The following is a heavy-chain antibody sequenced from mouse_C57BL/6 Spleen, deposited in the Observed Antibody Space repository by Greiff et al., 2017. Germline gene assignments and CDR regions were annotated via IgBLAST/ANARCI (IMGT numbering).Heavy chain of an antibody. J-gene: IGHJ1*03. CDR3: ARSNYVNWYFDV. CDR1: GYTFTSYW. V-gene: IGHV1-55*01. CDR2: IYPGSGST. Sequence: QVQLQQSGAELVKPGASVKMSCKASGYTFTSYWITWVKQRPGQGLEWIGDIYPGSGSTNYNEKFKSKATLTVDTSSSTAYMQLSSLTSEDSAVYYCARSNYVNWYFDVWGTGTTVTVSS. D-gene: IGHD2-5*01.